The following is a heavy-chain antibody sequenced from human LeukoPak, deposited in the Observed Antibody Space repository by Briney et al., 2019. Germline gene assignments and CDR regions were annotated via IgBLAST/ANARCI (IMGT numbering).Heavy chain of an antibody. V-gene: IGHV3-20*01. CDR1: GFTFDDYG. D-gene: IGHD2-2*01. CDR3: ARIRYCSSTSCYHDAFDI. Sequence: GGSLRLSCAASGFTFDDYGMSWVRQAPGKGLEWVSGINWNGGSTGYADSVKGRFTISRDNAKNSLYLQMNSLRAEDTALYHCARIRYCSSTSCYHDAFDIWGQGTMVTVSS. J-gene: IGHJ3*02. CDR2: INWNGGST.